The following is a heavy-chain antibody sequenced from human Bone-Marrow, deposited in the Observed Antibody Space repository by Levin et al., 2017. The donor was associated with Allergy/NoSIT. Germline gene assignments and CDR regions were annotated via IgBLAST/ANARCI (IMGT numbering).Heavy chain of an antibody. Sequence: ASEILSLTCTVSGGSISSGDYYWSWIRQPPGKGLEWIGYIYYSGSTYYNPSLKSRVTISVDTSKNQFSLKLSSVTAADTAVYYCARDRLGAARPDGMDVWGQGTTVTVSS. D-gene: IGHD6-6*01. V-gene: IGHV4-30-4*01. CDR3: ARDRLGAARPDGMDV. CDR1: GGSISSGDYY. CDR2: IYYSGST. J-gene: IGHJ6*02.